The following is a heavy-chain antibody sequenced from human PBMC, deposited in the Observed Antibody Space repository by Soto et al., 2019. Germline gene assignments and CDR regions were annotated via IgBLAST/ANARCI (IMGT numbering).Heavy chain of an antibody. J-gene: IGHJ4*02. V-gene: IGHV3-23*01. CDR3: AKDRLDVLGIYSFDY. Sequence: EVQLLESGGGLVQPGGSVKLSCAASGFTFSTYAMNWVRQAPGKGLEWVSGISDSGGSTHYADSVKGRFTISRDNSKNTLYLQMNSLRAEDAALYYCAKDRLDVLGIYSFDYWGQGTLVTVSS. D-gene: IGHD2-8*01. CDR2: ISDSGGST. CDR1: GFTFSTYA.